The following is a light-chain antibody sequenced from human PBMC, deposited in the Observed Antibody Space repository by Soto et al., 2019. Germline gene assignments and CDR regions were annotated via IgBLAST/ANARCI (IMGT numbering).Light chain of an antibody. Sequence: EIVMTHSPATLSVSPGGRATLSRRASQGISGTLAWYQQKPGQAPRLLIYGASTRATSFPARFSGSGSGTDFTLTISSLQSEDSAVYYCQQRSNWPSLTFGGGTKVDIK. CDR3: QQRSNWPSLT. CDR1: QGISGT. CDR2: GAS. J-gene: IGKJ4*01. V-gene: IGKV3-15*01.